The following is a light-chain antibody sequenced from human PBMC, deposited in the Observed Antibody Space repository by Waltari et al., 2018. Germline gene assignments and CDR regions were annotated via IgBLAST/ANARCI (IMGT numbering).Light chain of an antibody. CDR3: QQRSNWPRT. CDR1: QSVSSY. V-gene: IGKV3-11*01. Sequence: EIVLTQSPATLSLSPGERATLSCRASQSVSSYLAWYQQKPGQAPRLLIYDASSRATGIPSRFSGSGSVTDFTLTISSLEPEDFAVYYCQQRSNWPRTFGQGTKVEI. J-gene: IGKJ1*01. CDR2: DAS.